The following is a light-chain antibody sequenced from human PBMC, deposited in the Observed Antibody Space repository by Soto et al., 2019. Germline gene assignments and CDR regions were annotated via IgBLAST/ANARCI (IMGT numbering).Light chain of an antibody. J-gene: IGKJ1*01. CDR3: QEYNTWPWT. CDR1: QSVNNN. Sequence: ETLMTQSPATLSVSPGERATLSCRARQSVNNNLAWYQQKLGQAPRVLIYGASTRATGIPARFTGSGSGTEFILTITRLQSEDSAVYYCQEYNTWPWTFGQGTKVEFK. V-gene: IGKV3-15*01. CDR2: GAS.